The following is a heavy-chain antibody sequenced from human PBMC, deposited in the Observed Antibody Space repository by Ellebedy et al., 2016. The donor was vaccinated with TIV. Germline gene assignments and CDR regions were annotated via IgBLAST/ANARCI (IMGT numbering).Heavy chain of an antibody. Sequence: AASVKVSCKASGYTFTSYGISWVRQAPEQGLEWMGWISAYNGNTNYAQKLQGRVTMTTDTSTSTAYMELRSLRSDDTAVYYCARVVVAAITEVPDAFDIWGQGTMVTVSS. V-gene: IGHV1-18*01. CDR3: ARVVVAAITEVPDAFDI. CDR2: ISAYNGNT. J-gene: IGHJ3*02. CDR1: GYTFTSYG. D-gene: IGHD2-15*01.